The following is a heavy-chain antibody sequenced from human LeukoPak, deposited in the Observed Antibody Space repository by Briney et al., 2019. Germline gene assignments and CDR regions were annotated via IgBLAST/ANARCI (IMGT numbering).Heavy chain of an antibody. Sequence: PSETLSLTCTVSGGSISSYYWSWIRQPPGKGLEWVGYIYYTGTTNYNPSLKSRVTISLDTSKNQFSLKLSSVTAADTAVYYCARVSYYDSSGYYHHFDYWGQGTLVTVSS. D-gene: IGHD3-22*01. V-gene: IGHV4-59*08. CDR1: GGSISSYY. CDR2: IYYTGTT. CDR3: ARVSYYDSSGYYHHFDY. J-gene: IGHJ4*02.